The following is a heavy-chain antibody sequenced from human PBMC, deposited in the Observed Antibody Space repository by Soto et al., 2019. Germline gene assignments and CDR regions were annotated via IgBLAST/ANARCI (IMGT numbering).Heavy chain of an antibody. V-gene: IGHV3-48*03. J-gene: IGHJ4*02. CDR2: ISSSGSTI. Sequence: GGSLRLSCAASGFTFSSYEMNWVRQAPGKGLEWVSYISSSGSTIYYADSVKGRFTISRDNAKNSLYLQMNSLRAEDTAVYYCARDSRRGALDYWGQGTLVTVSS. CDR3: ARDSRRGALDY. CDR1: GFTFSSYE. D-gene: IGHD1-26*01.